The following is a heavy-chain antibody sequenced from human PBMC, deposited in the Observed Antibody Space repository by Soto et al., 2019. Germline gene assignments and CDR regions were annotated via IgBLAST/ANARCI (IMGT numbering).Heavy chain of an antibody. CDR3: ARDKRDLRFLEWSYYFDY. J-gene: IGHJ4*02. D-gene: IGHD3-3*01. CDR2: VYYSWTT. Sequence: SETLSVTCTVSGDSINSNTYYWGWIRQPPGRGLEWIGSVYYSWTTYYNPSLKSRVTISVDTSKNQFSLKLSSVTAADTAVYYCARDKRDLRFLEWSYYFDYWGQGTLVTVSS. CDR1: GDSINSNTYY. V-gene: IGHV4-39*02.